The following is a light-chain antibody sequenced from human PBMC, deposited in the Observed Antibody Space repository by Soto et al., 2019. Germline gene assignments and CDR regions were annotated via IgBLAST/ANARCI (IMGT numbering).Light chain of an antibody. V-gene: IGKV1-39*01. CDR3: QQSYSTPRT. Sequence: TQSPSFLTASVGYRVTITCRASQSISSYLNWYQQKPGKAPKLLIYAASSLQSGVPSRFSGSGSGTDFTLTISRLQPEDFATYYCQQSYSTPRTFCGGTKVDTK. CDR1: QSISSY. J-gene: IGKJ4*01. CDR2: AAS.